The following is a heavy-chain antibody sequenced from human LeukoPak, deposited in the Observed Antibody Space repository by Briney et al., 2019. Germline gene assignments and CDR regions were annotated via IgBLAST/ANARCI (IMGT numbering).Heavy chain of an antibody. CDR1: GFTFSSYA. CDR2: ISGSGGST. V-gene: IGHV3-23*01. CDR3: AKGDVVVPAAIGFDY. J-gene: IGHJ4*02. Sequence: GGSLRLSCAASGFTFSSYAMSWVRQAPGKGLEWVSAISGSGGSTYYADSVKGRFTISRDNSKNTLYLQMNSLRAEDTAVYYCAKGDVVVPAAIGFDYWGQGTLVTVSS. D-gene: IGHD2-2*01.